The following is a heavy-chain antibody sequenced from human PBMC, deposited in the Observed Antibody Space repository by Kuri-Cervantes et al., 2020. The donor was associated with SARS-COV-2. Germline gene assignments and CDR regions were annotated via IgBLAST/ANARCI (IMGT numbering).Heavy chain of an antibody. CDR2: INPNTGGT. D-gene: IGHD3-10*01. Sequence: ASVKVSCKASGYPFTDYSIHWVRQAPGQGLEWMGRINPNTGGTMYAQRFQGWVTMNRDTSLTTAYMELGRLTSDDTAVYYCARGEGVRGLIVMLKRRGVGPLEFWGQGTLVTVSS. CDR3: ARGEGVRGLIVMLKRRGVGPLEF. V-gene: IGHV1-2*04. CDR1: GYPFTDYS. J-gene: IGHJ4*02.